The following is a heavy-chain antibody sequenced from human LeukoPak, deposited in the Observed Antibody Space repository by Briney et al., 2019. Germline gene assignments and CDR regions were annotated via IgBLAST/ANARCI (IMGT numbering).Heavy chain of an antibody. J-gene: IGHJ5*02. V-gene: IGHV1-2*02. D-gene: IGHD3-10*01. Sequence: GASVKASCKASGYTFTGNYMHWVRQAPGQGLEWMGWINPNSGGTNYAQKVQGRMTMTRDTSSTTAYMELSRLTSDDTAVYYCARDPMVRGENWFDTWGQGTLVTVSS. CDR1: GYTFTGNY. CDR2: INPNSGGT. CDR3: ARDPMVRGENWFDT.